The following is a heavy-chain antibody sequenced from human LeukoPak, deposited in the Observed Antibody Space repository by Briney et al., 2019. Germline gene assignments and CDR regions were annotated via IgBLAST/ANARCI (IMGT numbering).Heavy chain of an antibody. D-gene: IGHD3-3*01. V-gene: IGHV4-34*01. Sequence: PSETLSLTCGVSGGSFSGSHWGWIRQPPGKGLEWIGEINLSGSTNYNSSLTSRVTISLDTSKNQFSLNLRSVTTADTAVYYCARVSISLFGVVTAHFDSWGQGTLVAVSS. CDR3: ARVSISLFGVVTAHFDS. J-gene: IGHJ4*02. CDR1: GGSFSGSH. CDR2: INLSGST.